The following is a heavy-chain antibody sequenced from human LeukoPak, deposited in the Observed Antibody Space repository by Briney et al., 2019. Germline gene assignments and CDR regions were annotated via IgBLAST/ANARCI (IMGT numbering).Heavy chain of an antibody. CDR2: IIPILGIA. CDR3: ARGVRTGGYYYGMDV. V-gene: IGHV1-69*04. J-gene: IGHJ6*02. Sequence: ASVKVSCKASGGTFSSYAISWVRQAPGQGLEWMGRIIPILGIANYAQKFQGRVTITADKSTSTAYVELSSLRSEDTAVYYCARGVRTGGYYYGMDVWGQGTTVTVSS. CDR1: GGTFSSYA. D-gene: IGHD2-8*02.